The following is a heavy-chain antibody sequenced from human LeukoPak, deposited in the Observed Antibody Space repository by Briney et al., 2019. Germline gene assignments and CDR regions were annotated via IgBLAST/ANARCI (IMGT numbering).Heavy chain of an antibody. Sequence: GASVKVSCKASGGTFSSYAISWVRQAPGQGLEWMGRIIPILGIANYAQKFQGRVTITADKSTSTAYMELSSLRSEDTAVYYCARGHPGTGYFDYWGQGTLVTVSS. CDR2: IIPILGIA. V-gene: IGHV1-69*04. CDR1: GGTFSSYA. J-gene: IGHJ4*02. CDR3: ARGHPGTGYFDY.